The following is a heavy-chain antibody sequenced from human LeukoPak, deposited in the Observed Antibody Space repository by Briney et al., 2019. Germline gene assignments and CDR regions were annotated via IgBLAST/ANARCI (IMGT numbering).Heavy chain of an antibody. D-gene: IGHD6-13*01. Sequence: GGSLRLSCAASGFTFSTYWIHWVRQAPGKGLVWVSHINSDGSSTTYADSVKGRFTVSRDNAKNTLYLQMNSLRAEDTAVYYCAKDLTPSQLVPLFDYWGQGTLVTVSS. CDR2: INSDGSST. J-gene: IGHJ4*02. V-gene: IGHV3-74*01. CDR3: AKDLTPSQLVPLFDY. CDR1: GFTFSTYW.